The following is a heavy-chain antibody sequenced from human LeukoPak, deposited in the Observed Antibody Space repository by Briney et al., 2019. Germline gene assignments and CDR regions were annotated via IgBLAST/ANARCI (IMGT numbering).Heavy chain of an antibody. J-gene: IGHJ3*01. CDR2: ITGSGIIT. V-gene: IGHV3-23*01. CDR3: GTDPNGDYVGAFDF. D-gene: IGHD4-17*01. CDR1: GFTFSNYA. Sequence: VGSLRLSCAASGFTFSNYAMTWVRQAPGKGLEWVASITGSGIITQYADSVKGRFTISRDNSKNTMYLDMNSVRAEDMAVYYCGTDPNGDYVGAFDFWGQGTMVNVSS.